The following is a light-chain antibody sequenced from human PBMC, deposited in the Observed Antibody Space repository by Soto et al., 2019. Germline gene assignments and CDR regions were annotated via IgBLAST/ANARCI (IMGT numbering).Light chain of an antibody. CDR2: GAS. CDR1: QSVSSSF. Sequence: EIVLTQSPGTLSLSPGERATLSCRASQSVSSSFLAWYQQKPGQAPRLLIYGASSMATGIPDRFSGSGSGTDFTLIISRLEPEDFAVYYFQHYDSSPLTFGGGTKVEIK. V-gene: IGKV3-20*01. CDR3: QHYDSSPLT. J-gene: IGKJ4*01.